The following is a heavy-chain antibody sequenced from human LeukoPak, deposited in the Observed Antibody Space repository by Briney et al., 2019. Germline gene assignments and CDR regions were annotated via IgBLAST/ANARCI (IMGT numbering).Heavy chain of an antibody. CDR2: IYYSGST. D-gene: IGHD4-23*01. J-gene: IGHJ4*02. Sequence: SETLSLTCTVSGGSISSSSYYWGWIRQPPGKGLEWIGSIYYSGSTKYNPSLKSRVTMSVDTSNNQFSLKLRSVTAADTAVYYCARHGDYGGSQNPDYFDYWGQGVLVTVSP. CDR3: ARHGDYGGSQNPDYFDY. V-gene: IGHV4-39*01. CDR1: GGSISSSSYY.